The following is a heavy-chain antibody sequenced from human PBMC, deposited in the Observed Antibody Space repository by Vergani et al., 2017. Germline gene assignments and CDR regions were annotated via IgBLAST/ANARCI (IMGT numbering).Heavy chain of an antibody. J-gene: IGHJ5*02. CDR1: GASISGYY. D-gene: IGHD3-16*01. CDR2: IYSSGST. Sequence: QVQLEESGPGLVKPSETLSLTCSVSGASISGYYWNWIRKPPGKRLEWIGYIYSSGSTSYNPSLQSRVTMSVDTSKNQFSLNLSSVTAADTAIYYCARYGLNNYENRGYNWFDPWGQGTLVTVSS. CDR3: ARYGLNNYENRGYNWFDP. V-gene: IGHV4-59*01.